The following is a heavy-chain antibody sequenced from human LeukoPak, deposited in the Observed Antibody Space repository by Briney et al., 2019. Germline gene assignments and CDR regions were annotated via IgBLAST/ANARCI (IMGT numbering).Heavy chain of an antibody. D-gene: IGHD3-3*01. V-gene: IGHV1-69*04. J-gene: IGHJ5*02. Sequence: GASVKVSCKASGGTFSSYAISWVRQAPGQGLEWMGRIIPILGIANYAQKFQGRVTITADKSTSTAYMELSSLRSEDTAVYYCTRLRFLEWLLDEENWFDPWGQGTLVTVSS. CDR3: TRLRFLEWLLDEENWFDP. CDR2: IIPILGIA. CDR1: GGTFSSYA.